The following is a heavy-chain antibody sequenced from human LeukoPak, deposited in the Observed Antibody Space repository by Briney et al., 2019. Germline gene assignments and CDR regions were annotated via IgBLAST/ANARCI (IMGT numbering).Heavy chain of an antibody. J-gene: IGHJ4*02. CDR2: IYYSGST. CDR1: GGSISSSYY. CDR3: ARLHYSSWSFDY. Sequence: KPSETLSLTCTVSGGSISSSYYWGWIRQPPGKGLEWIGSIYYSGSTYYNPSLKSRVTISVDTSKNQFSLKLSSVTAADTALYYCARLHYSSWSFDYWGQGTLVTVSS. D-gene: IGHD6-6*01. V-gene: IGHV4-39*01.